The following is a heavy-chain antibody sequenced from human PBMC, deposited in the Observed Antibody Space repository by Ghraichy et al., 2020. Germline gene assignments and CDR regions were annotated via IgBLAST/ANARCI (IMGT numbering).Heavy chain of an antibody. CDR2: INHSGST. Sequence: SETLSLTCAVYGGSFSGYYWSWIRQPPGKGLEWIGEINHSGSTNYNPSLKSRVTISVDTSKNQFSLKLSSVTAADTAVYYCARGITIFGFEGYYYYGMDVWGQGTTVTVSS. D-gene: IGHD3-3*01. V-gene: IGHV4-34*01. CDR1: GGSFSGYY. CDR3: ARGITIFGFEGYYYYGMDV. J-gene: IGHJ6*02.